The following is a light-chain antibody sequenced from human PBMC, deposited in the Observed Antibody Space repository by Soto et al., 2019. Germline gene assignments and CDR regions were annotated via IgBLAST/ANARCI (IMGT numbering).Light chain of an antibody. J-gene: IGKJ1*01. CDR1: QNVNSK. CDR3: QQYNNWPLWT. V-gene: IGKV3-15*01. Sequence: EIVMTQSPDTLSVSPGERATLSCRASQNVNSKLAWYQQKPGQAPRLLIYGAPTRATDIPARFSGSGSGTEFTLTISSLQSEDFAVYFCQQYNNWPLWTFGQGTKVEIK. CDR2: GAP.